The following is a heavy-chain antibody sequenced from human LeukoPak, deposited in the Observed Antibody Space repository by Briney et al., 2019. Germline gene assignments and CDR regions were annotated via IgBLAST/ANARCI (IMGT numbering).Heavy chain of an antibody. CDR3: ARGQYSSSWSGNYYYGMDV. CDR1: GGSFSGYY. V-gene: IGHV4-34*01. J-gene: IGHJ6*02. Sequence: SETLSLTCAVYGGSFSGYYWSWIRQPPGKGLEWIGEINHSGSTNYNPSLKSRVTTSVDTSKNQFSLKLSSVTAADTAVYYCARGQYSSSWSGNYYYGMDVWGQGTTVTVSS. CDR2: INHSGST. D-gene: IGHD6-13*01.